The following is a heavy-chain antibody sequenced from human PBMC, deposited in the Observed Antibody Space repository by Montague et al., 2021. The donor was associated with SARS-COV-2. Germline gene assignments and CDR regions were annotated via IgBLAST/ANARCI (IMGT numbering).Heavy chain of an antibody. CDR1: SDSISSRSYC. CDR3: ARRRDRSTVVSPAVFDL. Sequence: ETLSLTCSVSSDSISSRSYCWAWIRQSPGKGLEWIGNICYGGSXXYNPSLRSRVVMSAETSKSQFSLKLYSVTAADTSIYYCARRRDRSTVVSPAVFDLWGQGTMVIVSS. V-gene: IGHV4-39*01. CDR2: ICYGGSX. D-gene: IGHD4-23*01. J-gene: IGHJ3*01.